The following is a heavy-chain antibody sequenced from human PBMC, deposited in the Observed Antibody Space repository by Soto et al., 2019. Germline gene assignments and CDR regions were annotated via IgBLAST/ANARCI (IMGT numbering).Heavy chain of an antibody. CDR2: IIPIFGTA. CDR1: GGTFSSYA. Sequence: QVQLVQSGAEVKKPGSSVKVSCMASGGTFSSYAISWVRQAPGRGLEWMGGIIPIFGTANYAQKFQGRVTITADESTSTAYMELSSLRSEDTAVYYCARSPYSSSWYSYYGMDVWGQGTTVTVSS. CDR3: ARSPYSSSWYSYYGMDV. V-gene: IGHV1-69*01. J-gene: IGHJ6*02. D-gene: IGHD6-13*01.